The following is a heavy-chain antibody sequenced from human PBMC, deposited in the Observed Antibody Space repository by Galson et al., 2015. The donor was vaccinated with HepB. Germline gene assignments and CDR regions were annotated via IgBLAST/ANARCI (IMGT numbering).Heavy chain of an antibody. CDR3: AKGYGLFDS. CDR1: GFAFDSHA. CDR2: ISGNGDST. J-gene: IGHJ5*01. Sequence: SLRLSCAASGFAFDSHAMSWVRQAPGRGLEWTSGISGNGDSTFYADSVKGRFTVSRDNSNNMLYLQMNSLRAEDAGPYFCAKGYGLFDSWAQGILVTVSS. D-gene: IGHD5-18*01. V-gene: IGHV3-23*01.